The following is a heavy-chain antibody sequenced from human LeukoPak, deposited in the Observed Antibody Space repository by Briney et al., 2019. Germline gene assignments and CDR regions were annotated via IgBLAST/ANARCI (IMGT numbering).Heavy chain of an antibody. V-gene: IGHV3-7*01. CDR3: ARVNYVPGSGSYLDYFDY. Sequence: QSGGSLRLSCAASGFTFSSYWMSWVRQAPGKGLEWVANIKQDGSEKYYVDSVKGRFTISRDNAKNSLYLQMNSLRAEDTAVYYCARVNYVPGSGSYLDYFDYWGQGTLVTVSS. D-gene: IGHD3-10*01. CDR2: IKQDGSEK. CDR1: GFTFSSYW. J-gene: IGHJ4*02.